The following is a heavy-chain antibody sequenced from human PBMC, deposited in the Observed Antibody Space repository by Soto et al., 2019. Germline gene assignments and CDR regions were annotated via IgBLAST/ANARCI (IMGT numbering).Heavy chain of an antibody. CDR1: GYTFTSYG. D-gene: IGHD4-17*01. V-gene: IGHV1-18*01. Sequence: ASVKVSCKASGYTFTSYGISWVRQAPGQGLEWMGWISAYNGNTNYAQKLQGRVTMTTDTSTSTAYMELRSLRSDDTAVYYCARDSRFYSTTVAVLSDWGQGALVTVSS. CDR2: ISAYNGNT. J-gene: IGHJ4*02. CDR3: ARDSRFYSTTVAVLSD.